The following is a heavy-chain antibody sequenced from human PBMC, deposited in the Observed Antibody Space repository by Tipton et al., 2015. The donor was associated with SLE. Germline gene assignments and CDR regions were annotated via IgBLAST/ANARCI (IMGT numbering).Heavy chain of an antibody. V-gene: IGHV4-59*08. CDR1: GASVSSFC. J-gene: IGHJ6*02. Sequence: TLSLTCTVSGASVSSFCWNWIRQSPGKGLEWIGCVCNSGSTNYDPSLKSQGTISVDTTKNHFSLELTSVTAADTAVYYCARQRLRLLSPLDAWGQGTTVTVSS. D-gene: IGHD3-10*01. CDR2: VCNSGST. CDR3: ARQRLRLLSPLDA.